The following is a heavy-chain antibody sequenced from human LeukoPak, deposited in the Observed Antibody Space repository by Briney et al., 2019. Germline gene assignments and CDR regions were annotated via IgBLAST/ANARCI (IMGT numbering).Heavy chain of an antibody. V-gene: IGHV3-66*01. Sequence: GGSLTLSCAASGFTVSSNYMSWVRQAPGKGLEWVSVIYSGGSTYYADSVKGRFTISRDNSKNTLYLQMNSLRAEDTAVYYCARDGWIPLYYYRMDVWGQGATV. CDR2: IYSGGST. CDR3: ARDGWIPLYYYRMDV. J-gene: IGHJ6*02. CDR1: GFTVSSNY. D-gene: IGHD5-12*01.